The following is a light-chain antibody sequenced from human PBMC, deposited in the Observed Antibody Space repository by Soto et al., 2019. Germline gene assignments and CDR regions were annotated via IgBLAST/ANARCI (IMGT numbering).Light chain of an antibody. CDR2: GAS. CDR3: QQYGNSPQT. CDR1: QSVSSN. J-gene: IGKJ1*01. Sequence: EIVMTQSPATLSVSPGERVTLSCRASQSVSSNLVWYQQKPGQAPRLLIYGASTRATGIPARFSGSGSGTEFTLTISRLEPEDFAVYYCQQYGNSPQTFGQGTKVEIK. V-gene: IGKV3-15*01.